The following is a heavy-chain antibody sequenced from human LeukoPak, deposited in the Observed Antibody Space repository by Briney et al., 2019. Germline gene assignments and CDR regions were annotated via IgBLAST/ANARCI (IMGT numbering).Heavy chain of an antibody. V-gene: IGHV4-59*01. J-gene: IGHJ3*02. CDR1: GGSISSYY. D-gene: IGHD6-25*01. Sequence: SETPSLTCTVSGGSISSYYWSWIRQPPGKGLEWIGYIYYSGSTNYNPSLKSRVTISVDTSKNQFSLKLSSVTAADTAVYYCARDGGEGDAFDIWGQGTMVTVSS. CDR3: ARDGGEGDAFDI. CDR2: IYYSGST.